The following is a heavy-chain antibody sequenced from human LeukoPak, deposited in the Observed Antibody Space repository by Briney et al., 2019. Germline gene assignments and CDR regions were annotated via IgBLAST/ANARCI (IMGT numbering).Heavy chain of an antibody. Sequence: RASVKVSCKASGYTFTSYYMHWVRQAPGQGLEWMGGIIPIFGTANYAQKFQGRVTITADKSTSTAYMELSSLRSEDTAVYYCASTTVDYPYYYYMDVWGKGTTVTVSS. V-gene: IGHV1-69*06. D-gene: IGHD4-11*01. CDR1: GYTFTSYY. J-gene: IGHJ6*03. CDR2: IIPIFGTA. CDR3: ASTTVDYPYYYYMDV.